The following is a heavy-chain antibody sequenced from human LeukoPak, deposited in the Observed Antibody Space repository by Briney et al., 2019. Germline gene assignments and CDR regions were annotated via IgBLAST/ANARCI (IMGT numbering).Heavy chain of an antibody. CDR2: IYTSGST. J-gene: IGHJ3*02. V-gene: IGHV4-4*07. D-gene: IGHD4-17*01. CDR1: GGSISSYY. CDR3: ARATIDYEGANYAFDI. Sequence: SETLSLTCTVSGGSISSYYWSWLRQPAGKGLEWIGRIYTSGSTNYNPSLKSRVTMSVDTSKNQFSLKLSSVTAADTAVYYCARATIDYEGANYAFDIWGQGTMVTVSS.